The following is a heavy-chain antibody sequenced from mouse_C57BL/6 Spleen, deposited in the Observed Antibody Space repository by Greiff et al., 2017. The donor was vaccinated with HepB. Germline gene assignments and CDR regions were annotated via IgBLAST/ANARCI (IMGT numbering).Heavy chain of an antibody. V-gene: IGHV1-52*01. CDR2: IDPSDSET. CDR1: GYTFTSYW. D-gene: IGHD4-1*01. CDR3: ARVLGPLYAMDY. Sequence: QVQLQQPGAELVRPGSSVKLSCKASGYTFTSYWMHWVKQRPIQGLEWIGNIDPSDSETHYNQKFKDKATLTVDKSSSTAYMQLSSLTSAYSAVYYCARVLGPLYAMDYWGQGTSVTVAS. J-gene: IGHJ4*01.